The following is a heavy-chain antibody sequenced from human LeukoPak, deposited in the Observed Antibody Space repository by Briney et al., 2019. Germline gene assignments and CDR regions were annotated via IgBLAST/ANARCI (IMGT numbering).Heavy chain of an antibody. CDR3: ARGSVGAAYYYYMDV. CDR2: ISVYNGNT. CDR1: GYTFTSYG. Sequence: ASVKVSCKASGYTFTSYGISWVRQAPGQRLEWMGWISVYNGNTNYAQKLQGRVTMTTDTSTTTAYMELRSLRSDDTAVYYCARGSVGAAYYYYMDVWGKGTTVIVSS. J-gene: IGHJ6*03. D-gene: IGHD1-26*01. V-gene: IGHV1-18*01.